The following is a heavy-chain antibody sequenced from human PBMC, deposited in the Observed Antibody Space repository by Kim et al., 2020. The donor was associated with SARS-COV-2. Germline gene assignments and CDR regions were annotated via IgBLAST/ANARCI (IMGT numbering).Heavy chain of an antibody. CDR1: GFTFSTYA. CDR2: IINSGGST. CDR3: VKARCSSADGAFDI. D-gene: IGHD6-13*01. V-gene: IGHV3-23*01. J-gene: IGHJ3*02. Sequence: GGSLRLSCAASGFTFSTYAMSWVRQAPGKGLEWVSAIINSGGSTFYADSMKGRFTISRDNSKNTLYLQMSSLKAGDTAVYYCVKARCSSADGAFDIWGQGTMVTVSS.